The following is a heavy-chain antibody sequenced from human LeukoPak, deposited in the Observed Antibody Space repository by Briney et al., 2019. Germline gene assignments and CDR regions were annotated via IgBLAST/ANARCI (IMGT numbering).Heavy chain of an antibody. CDR1: GFTFTNYS. D-gene: IGHD1-26*01. CDR2: ITGWSTYI. CDR3: ARVDSGSYFGH. V-gene: IGHV3-21*01. J-gene: IGHJ4*02. Sequence: GGSLRLSCVASGFTFTNYSLNWVRQAPRKGLEWVSSITGWSTYIHYAESVKGRFTVTRDNAKNSLYLQMNSLRADDTAVYYCARVDSGSYFGHWGQGTLVTVSS.